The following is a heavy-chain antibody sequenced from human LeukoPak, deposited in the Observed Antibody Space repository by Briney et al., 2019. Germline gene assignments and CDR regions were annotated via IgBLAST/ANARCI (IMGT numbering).Heavy chain of an antibody. CDR3: AKSIAAAGLYEYFQH. V-gene: IGHV3-23*01. CDR2: ISGSGGST. CDR1: GFTFDDYG. J-gene: IGHJ1*01. Sequence: PGGSLRLSCAASGFTFDDYGMSWVRQAPGKGLEWVSAISGSGGSTYYADSVKGRFTISRDNSKNTLYLQMNSLRAEDTAVYYCAKSIAAAGLYEYFQHWGQGTLVTVSS. D-gene: IGHD6-13*01.